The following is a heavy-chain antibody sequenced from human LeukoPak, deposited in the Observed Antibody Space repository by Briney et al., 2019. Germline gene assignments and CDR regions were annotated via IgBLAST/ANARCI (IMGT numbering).Heavy chain of an antibody. CDR1: GFTFSSYG. CDR2: ISYGGSNK. V-gene: IGHV3-30*18. CDR3: AKEGGRYHRSVNY. J-gene: IGHJ4*02. Sequence: PGGSLRLSCAASGFTFSSYGMHWVRQAPGKGLEWVAVISYGGSNKYYADSVKGRFTTSRDNSKNTLYLQMNSPRAEDTAVYYCAKEGGRYHRSVNYWGQGTLVTVSS. D-gene: IGHD2-15*01.